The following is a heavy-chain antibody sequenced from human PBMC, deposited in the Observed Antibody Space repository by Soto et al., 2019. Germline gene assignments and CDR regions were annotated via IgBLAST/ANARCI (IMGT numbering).Heavy chain of an antibody. CDR3: ARDYYDSSGLNWFDP. V-gene: IGHV4-59*01. Sequence: PSETLSLTCTVSGGSISSYYLSWIRQPPGKGLEWIGYIYYSGSTNYNPSLKSRVTISVDTSKNQFSLKLSSVTAADTAVYYCARDYYDSSGLNWFDPWGQGTLVTVYS. D-gene: IGHD3-22*01. J-gene: IGHJ5*02. CDR1: GGSISSYY. CDR2: IYYSGST.